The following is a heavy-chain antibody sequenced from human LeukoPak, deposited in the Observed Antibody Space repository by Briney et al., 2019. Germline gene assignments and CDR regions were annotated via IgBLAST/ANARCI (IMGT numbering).Heavy chain of an antibody. CDR1: GYTLTSYG. CDR3: ARVSPGYSYGHY. D-gene: IGHD5-18*01. V-gene: IGHV1-18*01. Sequence: ASVKVSCKASGYTLTSYGISWVRQTPGQGLEWMGWISAYNGNTNYAQKLQGRVTMTTETSTSTAYMELRSLRPDDTAVYYCARVSPGYSYGHYWGQGTLVTVSS. J-gene: IGHJ4*02. CDR2: ISAYNGNT.